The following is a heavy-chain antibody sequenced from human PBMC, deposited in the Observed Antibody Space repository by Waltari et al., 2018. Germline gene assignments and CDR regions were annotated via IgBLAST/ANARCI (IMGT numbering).Heavy chain of an antibody. D-gene: IGHD6-13*01. CDR2: INHSGST. CDR1: GGSFSGYY. V-gene: IGHV4-34*01. Sequence: QVQLQQWGAGLLKPSETLSLTCAVYGGSFSGYYWSWIRQPPGKGLEWIGEINHSGSTNYNPSLKSRVTISVDTSKTQFSLKLSSVTAADTAVYYCARRWGIAAAGTDFDYWGQGTLVTVSS. J-gene: IGHJ4*02. CDR3: ARRWGIAAAGTDFDY.